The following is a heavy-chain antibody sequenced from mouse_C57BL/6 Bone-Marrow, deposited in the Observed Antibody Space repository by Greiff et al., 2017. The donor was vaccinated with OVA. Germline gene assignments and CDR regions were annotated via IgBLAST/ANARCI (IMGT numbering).Heavy chain of an antibody. CDR3: DRYKYDCDDGCAMDV. CDR2: IRNKANGYTT. J-gene: IGHJ4*01. D-gene: IGHD2-4*01. CDR1: GFTFTDYY. Sequence: EVMLVESGGGLVQPGGSLSLSCAASGFTFTDYYMSWVRQPPGKALEWLGFIRNKANGYTTEYSASVKGRFTISRDNSQRILYLQMNALCAEVTATYTCDRYKYDCDDGCAMDVWGQGTTVTVSS. V-gene: IGHV7-3*01.